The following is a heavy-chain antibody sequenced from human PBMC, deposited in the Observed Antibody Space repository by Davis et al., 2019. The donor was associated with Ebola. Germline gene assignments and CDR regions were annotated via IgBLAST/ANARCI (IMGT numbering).Heavy chain of an antibody. V-gene: IGHV1-2*04. Sequence: AASVKVSCKASGYTFTSYAMHWVRQAPGQRLEWMGWINPNSGGTNYAQKFQGWVTMTRDTSISTAYMELRSLRSDDTAVYYCARGYIAIAAPDAFDIWGQGTMVTVSS. CDR3: ARGYIAIAAPDAFDI. CDR1: GYTFTSYA. D-gene: IGHD6-6*01. J-gene: IGHJ3*02. CDR2: INPNSGGT.